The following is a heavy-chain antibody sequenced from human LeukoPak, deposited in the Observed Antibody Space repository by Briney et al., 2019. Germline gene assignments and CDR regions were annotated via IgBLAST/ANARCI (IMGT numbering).Heavy chain of an antibody. V-gene: IGHV3-21*01. J-gene: IGHJ4*02. Sequence: PGGSLRLSCAASGFTFSTYSINWVRQAPGKGLEWVSSISSSGSYVYYTDSVKGRFTISRDNANKSLYLQMNSLRAEDTAVYYCTRDQFGVALGYWGQGTLVTASS. D-gene: IGHD3-3*01. CDR3: TRDQFGVALGY. CDR2: ISSSGSYV. CDR1: GFTFSTYS.